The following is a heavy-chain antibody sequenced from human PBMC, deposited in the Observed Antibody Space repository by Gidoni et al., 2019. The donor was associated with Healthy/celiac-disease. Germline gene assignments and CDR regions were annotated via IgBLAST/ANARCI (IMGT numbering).Heavy chain of an antibody. CDR3: AREKAYGDYYLSYFDY. J-gene: IGHJ4*02. CDR1: GGTFSSYA. V-gene: IGHV1-69*01. D-gene: IGHD4-17*01. Sequence: VQSGAAVKKPGSSVKVSCKASGGTFSSYAISWVRQAPGQGLEWMGGIIPIFGTANYAQKFQGRVTITADESTSTAYMELSSLRSEDTAVYYCAREKAYGDYYLSYFDYWGQGTLVTVSS. CDR2: IIPIFGTA.